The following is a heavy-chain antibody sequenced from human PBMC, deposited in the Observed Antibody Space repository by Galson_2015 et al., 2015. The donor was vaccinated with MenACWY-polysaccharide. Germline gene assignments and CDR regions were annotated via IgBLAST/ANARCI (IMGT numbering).Heavy chain of an antibody. CDR1: GYSFTSYG. J-gene: IGHJ4*02. Sequence: SVKVSCKASGYSFTSYGIHWLRQAPGQRPEWMGWINVGNGNTKSSQKFRGRVNITRDTSATTVHMELSSLRVEDTGVYYCARDPDTMFGAQWGQGTLVPVSS. V-gene: IGHV1-3*01. CDR3: ARDPDTMFGAQ. D-gene: IGHD3-3*01. CDR2: INVGNGNT.